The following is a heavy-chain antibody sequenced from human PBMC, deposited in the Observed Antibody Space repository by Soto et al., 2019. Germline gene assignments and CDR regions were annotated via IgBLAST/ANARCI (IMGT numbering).Heavy chain of an antibody. J-gene: IGHJ4*02. Sequence: GSLRLSCAASGFTVSSNYMSWCRQAPGKGLEWVSVIYSGGSTYYADSVKGRFTISRDNSKNTLYLQMNSLRAEDTAVYYCASSTEQWLARALDYWGQGTLVTVSS. CDR2: IYSGGST. V-gene: IGHV3-53*01. CDR1: GFTVSSNY. CDR3: ASSTEQWLARALDY. D-gene: IGHD6-19*01.